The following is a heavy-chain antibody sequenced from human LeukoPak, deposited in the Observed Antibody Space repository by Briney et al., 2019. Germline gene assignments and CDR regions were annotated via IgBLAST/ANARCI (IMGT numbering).Heavy chain of an antibody. CDR3: ASSPPMSAYFDY. Sequence: SETLSLTCAVYGGSFSGYYWSWIRQPPGKGLEWIGGINHSGSTNYNPSLKSRVTISVDTSKNQFSLKLSSVTAADTAVYYCASSPPMSAYFDYWGQGTLVTVSS. CDR2: INHSGST. CDR1: GGSFSGYY. V-gene: IGHV4-34*01. J-gene: IGHJ4*02. D-gene: IGHD2-2*01.